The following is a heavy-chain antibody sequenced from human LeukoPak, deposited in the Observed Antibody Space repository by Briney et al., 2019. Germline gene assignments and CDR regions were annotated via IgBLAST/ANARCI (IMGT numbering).Heavy chain of an antibody. D-gene: IGHD3-3*01. V-gene: IGHV3-74*01. Sequence: GGSLRLSCAASGFTFSSYWMHWVRQAPGKGLVWVSRINSDGSSTSYADSVKGRFTISRDNAKNTLYLQMNSLRAEDTAVYYCARGGLKIFGVVIIDYWGQGTLVTVSS. J-gene: IGHJ4*02. CDR3: ARGGLKIFGVVIIDY. CDR2: INSDGSST. CDR1: GFTFSSYW.